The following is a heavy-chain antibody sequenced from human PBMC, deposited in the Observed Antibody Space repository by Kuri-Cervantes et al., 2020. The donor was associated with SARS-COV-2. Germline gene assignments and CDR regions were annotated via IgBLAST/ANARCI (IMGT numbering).Heavy chain of an antibody. D-gene: IGHD3-16*02. CDR1: GGTFSSYA. J-gene: IGHJ4*02. CDR2: IIPIFGTA. V-gene: IGHV1-69*13. Sequence: SVKVSCKASGGTFSSYAISWVRQAPGQGLEWMGGIIPIFGTANYAQKFQGRVTITADESTSTAYMELSSLRSEDTAVYYCATDRKEVHDYVWGSYRHYYFDYWGQGTLVTVSS. CDR3: ATDRKEVHDYVWGSYRHYYFDY.